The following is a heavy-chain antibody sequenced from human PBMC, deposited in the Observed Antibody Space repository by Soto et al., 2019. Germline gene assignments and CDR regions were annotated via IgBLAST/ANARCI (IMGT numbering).Heavy chain of an antibody. Sequence: SETLSLTCAVYGGSFSGYYWSWIRQPPGKGLEWIGEINHSGSTNYNPSLKSRVTISVDTSKNQFSLKLSSVTAADTAVYYCARFVAAAGTGYYYYGMDVWGQGTTVTVSS. D-gene: IGHD6-13*01. CDR2: INHSGST. J-gene: IGHJ6*02. CDR3: ARFVAAAGTGYYYYGMDV. V-gene: IGHV4-34*01. CDR1: GGSFSGYY.